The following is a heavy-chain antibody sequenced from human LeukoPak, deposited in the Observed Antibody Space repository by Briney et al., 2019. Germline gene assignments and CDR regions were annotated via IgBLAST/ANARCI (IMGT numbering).Heavy chain of an antibody. Sequence: ASVKVSCKASGYTFTSYAISWVRQAPGQGLEWMGWISAYNGNTNYAHKLHGRVTMTTDTSTSTAYMELRSLRSDDTAVYYCARDGDLLSRDAFDIWGQGTMVTVSS. J-gene: IGHJ3*02. V-gene: IGHV1-18*01. D-gene: IGHD1-26*01. CDR1: GYTFTSYA. CDR3: ARDGDLLSRDAFDI. CDR2: ISAYNGNT.